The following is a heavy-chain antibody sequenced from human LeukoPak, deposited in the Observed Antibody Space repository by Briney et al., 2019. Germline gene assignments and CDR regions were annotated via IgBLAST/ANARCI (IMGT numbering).Heavy chain of an antibody. V-gene: IGHV1-2*06. CDR3: AREERWLVLPYYYYYGMDV. CDR2: INPNSGGT. D-gene: IGHD6-19*01. Sequence: ASVTLSCTASGYTFTGYYMHWVRQAPGQGLEWMGRINPNSGGTNYAQKFQGRVTMTRDTSISTAYMELGRLRSDDTAVYYCAREERWLVLPYYYYYGMDVWGQGTTVTVSS. CDR1: GYTFTGYY. J-gene: IGHJ6*02.